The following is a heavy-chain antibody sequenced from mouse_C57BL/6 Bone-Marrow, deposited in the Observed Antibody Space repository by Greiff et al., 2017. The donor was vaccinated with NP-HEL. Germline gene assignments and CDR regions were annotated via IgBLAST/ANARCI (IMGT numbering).Heavy chain of an antibody. V-gene: IGHV5-6*02. CDR2: ISSGGSYT. CDR1: GFTFSSYG. Sequence: EVKLVESGGDLVKPGGSLKLSCAASGFTFSSYGMSWVRQTPDKRLEWVATISSGGSYTYYPDSVKGRFTISRDNAKNTLYLQMSSRKSEDTAMYYCARRVYTPFAYWGQGTLVTVSA. CDR3: ARRVYTPFAY. J-gene: IGHJ3*01. D-gene: IGHD5-1-1*01.